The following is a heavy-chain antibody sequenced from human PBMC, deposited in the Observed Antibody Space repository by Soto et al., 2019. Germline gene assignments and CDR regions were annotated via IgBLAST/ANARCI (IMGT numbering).Heavy chain of an antibody. CDR3: ARDRGSYYGADAFDI. CDR1: GYTFTSYG. J-gene: IGHJ3*02. V-gene: IGHV1-18*01. D-gene: IGHD1-26*01. Sequence: VASVKVSCKASGYTFTSYGISWVRQAPGQGLEWMGWISAYNGNTNYAQKLQGRVTMTIDTSTSTAYMELRSLRSDDTAVYYCARDRGSYYGADAFDIWGQGTMVTVSS. CDR2: ISAYNGNT.